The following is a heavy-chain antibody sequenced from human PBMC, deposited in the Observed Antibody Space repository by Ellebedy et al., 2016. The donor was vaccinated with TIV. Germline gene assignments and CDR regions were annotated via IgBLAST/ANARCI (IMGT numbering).Heavy chain of an antibody. CDR3: AKGGQWWPFDS. Sequence: PGGSLRLSCAASAFTFSSFAMTWVRQAPGKGLERVSGISGGGGSTYYADSVKGRFTISRDNSKNTLFLQMNSLRAEDTAVYYCAKGGQWWPFDSWGQGTLVTVSS. J-gene: IGHJ4*02. CDR1: AFTFSSFA. D-gene: IGHD2-15*01. CDR2: ISGGGGST. V-gene: IGHV3-23*01.